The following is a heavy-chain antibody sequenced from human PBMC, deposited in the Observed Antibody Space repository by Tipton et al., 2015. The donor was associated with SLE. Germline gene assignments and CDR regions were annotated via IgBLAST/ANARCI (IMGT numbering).Heavy chain of an antibody. V-gene: IGHV3-15*01. J-gene: IGHJ3*01. CDR2: IKSTSDGGTT. CDR3: ATLNYYESDFYYPP. Sequence: SLRLSCAASGFVFSSAWVSWVRQAPRKGLDWVGRIKSTSDGGTTDYAAPVKGRFTISRDDSINTLFLQMNSLRAEDTGVYYCATLNYYESDFYYPPWGQGTVVTVSS. D-gene: IGHD3-22*01. CDR1: GFVFSSAW.